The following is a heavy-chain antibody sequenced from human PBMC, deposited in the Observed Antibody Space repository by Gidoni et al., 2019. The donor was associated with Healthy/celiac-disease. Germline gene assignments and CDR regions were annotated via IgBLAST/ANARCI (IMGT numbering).Heavy chain of an antibody. Sequence: EVQLLESGGGLVQPGGSLRLSCAASGFPFRSYAMRWVRQAPGKGLEWVSAISGSGGSTYYADSVKGRFTISRDNSKNTLYLQMNSLRAEDTAVYYCAKDLSIAVAGTGVYWGQGTLVTVSS. J-gene: IGHJ4*02. D-gene: IGHD6-19*01. V-gene: IGHV3-23*01. CDR2: ISGSGGST. CDR3: AKDLSIAVAGTGVY. CDR1: GFPFRSYA.